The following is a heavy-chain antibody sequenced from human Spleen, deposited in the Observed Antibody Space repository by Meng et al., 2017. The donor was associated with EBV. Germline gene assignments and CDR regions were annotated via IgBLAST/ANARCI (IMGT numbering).Heavy chain of an antibody. D-gene: IGHD2-21*01. CDR2: IYWNDDK. CDR3: AHLLTCGGDCYSWFAP. CDR1: GFSLSYDGVG. J-gene: IGHJ5*02. Sequence: IHLKGSGPTVVKPAQTLTLTCTFSGFSLSYDGVGVGWIRQPPGKALEWLALIYWNDDKRYSPSLKSRLTITKDTPKNQVLLAMTNVDPVDTATYYCAHLLTCGGDCYSWFAPWGQGTLVTVSS. V-gene: IGHV2-5*01.